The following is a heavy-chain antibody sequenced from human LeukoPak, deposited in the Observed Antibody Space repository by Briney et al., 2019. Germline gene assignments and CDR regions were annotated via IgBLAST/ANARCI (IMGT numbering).Heavy chain of an antibody. D-gene: IGHD2-15*01. CDR1: GYSFTSYW. V-gene: IGHV5-51*01. Sequence: GESLKISCKGSGYSFTSYWIGWVRQMPGKGLEWMGIIYPGDSDTRYSPSFQGQVTISADKSISTAYLQWSSLKASDTAMYYCARHHSGGFHVAAPDYWGQGTLVTVSS. CDR3: ARHHSGGFHVAAPDY. J-gene: IGHJ4*02. CDR2: IYPGDSDT.